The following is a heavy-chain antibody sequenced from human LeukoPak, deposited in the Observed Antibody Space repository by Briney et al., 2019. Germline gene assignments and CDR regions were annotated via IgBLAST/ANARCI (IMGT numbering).Heavy chain of an antibody. CDR3: ARGSRGISSWYGERWFDP. Sequence: GASVKVSCKASGYTFTSYDINWVRQATGQGLEWMGWMNPNSGNTGYAQKFQGRVTMTRNTSISTAYMELSSLRSEDTAVYYCARGSRGISSWYGERWFDPWGQGTLVTVSS. D-gene: IGHD6-13*01. CDR1: GYTFTSYD. J-gene: IGHJ5*02. V-gene: IGHV1-8*01. CDR2: MNPNSGNT.